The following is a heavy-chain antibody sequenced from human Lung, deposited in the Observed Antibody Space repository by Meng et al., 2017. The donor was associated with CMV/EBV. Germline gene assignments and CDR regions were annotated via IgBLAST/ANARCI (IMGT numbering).Heavy chain of an antibody. Sequence: SGGSISSRNWWSWVRQTPGKGLEWIGEIYHSGITNYSPSLKSRVTISIDKSKNQFSLKLTSVTAADTAVYYCARGLYYGSGSYYSYWGQGTLVTVSS. D-gene: IGHD3-10*01. J-gene: IGHJ4*02. CDR1: GGSISSRNW. CDR2: IYHSGIT. CDR3: ARGLYYGSGSYYSY. V-gene: IGHV4-4*02.